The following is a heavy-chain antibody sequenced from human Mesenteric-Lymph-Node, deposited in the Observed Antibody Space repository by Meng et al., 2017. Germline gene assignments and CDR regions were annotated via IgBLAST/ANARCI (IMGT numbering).Heavy chain of an antibody. J-gene: IGHJ4*02. CDR3: ARARYSSSWWLFDY. Sequence: SEILSLTCTVSGGSISSYYWSWIRQPPGKGLEWIGYIYYSGSTNYNPSLKSRVTISVDTSKNQFSLKLSSVTAADTAVYYCARARYSSSWWLFDYWGQGTLVTVSS. V-gene: IGHV4-59*01. CDR1: GGSISSYY. D-gene: IGHD6-13*01. CDR2: IYYSGST.